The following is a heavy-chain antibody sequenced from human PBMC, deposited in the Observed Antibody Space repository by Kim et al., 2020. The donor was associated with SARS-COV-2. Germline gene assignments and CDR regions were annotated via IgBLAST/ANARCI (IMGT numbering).Heavy chain of an antibody. Sequence: GGSLRLSCAASGFTFSSYEMNWVRQAPGKGLEWVAYISSSGSTTIYNADSVKGRFTISRDNAKDSLYLQMNSLRGDDTGVYYWARGPRLNWTIGYWGQGT. CDR2: ISSSGSTTI. D-gene: IGHD1-20*01. CDR3: ARGPRLNWTIGY. CDR1: GFTFSSYE. J-gene: IGHJ4*02. V-gene: IGHV3-48*03.